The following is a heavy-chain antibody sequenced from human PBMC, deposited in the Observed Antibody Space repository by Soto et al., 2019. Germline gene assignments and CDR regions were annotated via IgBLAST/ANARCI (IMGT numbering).Heavy chain of an antibody. J-gene: IGHJ4*02. CDR1: GFTFSNAW. CDR2: ISSSGSTI. CDR3: ASPPYYDSSGYYSDY. V-gene: IGHV3-48*04. Sequence: EVQLVESGGGLVKPGGSLRLSCAASGFTFSNAWMNWVRQAPGKGLEWVSYISSSGSTIYYADSVKGRFTISRDNAKNSLYLQMNSLRAEDTAVYYCASPPYYDSSGYYSDYWGQGTLVTVSS. D-gene: IGHD3-22*01.